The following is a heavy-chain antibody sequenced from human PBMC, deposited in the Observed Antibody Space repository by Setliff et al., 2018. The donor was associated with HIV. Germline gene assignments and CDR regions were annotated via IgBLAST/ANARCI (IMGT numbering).Heavy chain of an antibody. CDR3: ARQKKSNSWSPNDY. J-gene: IGHJ4*02. D-gene: IGHD1-26*01. CDR2: LYYRGTT. V-gene: IGHV4-39*01. CDR1: GGSISSSSYY. Sequence: SETLSLTCTVSGGSISSSSYYRGWIRQPPGKGPEWIGSLYYRGTTYYNPSLKSRVTISVDTSKNQFSLKVKSVTATDTAVYYCARQKKSNSWSPNDYWGQGTLVTVSS.